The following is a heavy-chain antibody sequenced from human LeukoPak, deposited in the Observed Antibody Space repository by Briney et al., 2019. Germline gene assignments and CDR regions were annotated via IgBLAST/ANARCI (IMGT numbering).Heavy chain of an antibody. V-gene: IGHV4-34*01. CDR1: GGSFSGYY. CDR2: INHSGST. J-gene: IGHJ6*03. D-gene: IGHD3-9*01. Sequence: SETLSLTCAVYGGSFSGYYWSWIRQPPGKGLEWIGAINHSGSTNYNPSLKSRVTISVDTSKNQFSLKVNSVTAADTAVYYCARDARTEGRDILTGYYRRRGVDRGNYYMDVWGKGTTVTVSS. CDR3: ARDARTEGRDILTGYYRRRGVDRGNYYMDV.